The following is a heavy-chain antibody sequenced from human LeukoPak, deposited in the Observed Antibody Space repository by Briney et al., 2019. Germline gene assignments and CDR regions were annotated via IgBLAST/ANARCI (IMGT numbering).Heavy chain of an antibody. V-gene: IGHV3-30-3*01. CDR1: GFTFSSYA. J-gene: IGHJ6*02. CDR3: ARDVLLYGGNSEGYYYGMDV. Sequence: GRSLRLSCAASGFTFSSYAMHWVRQAPGKGLEWVAVISYDGSNKYYADSVKGRFTISRDNSKNTLYLQMNSLRAEDTAVYYCARDVLLYGGNSEGYYYGMDVWGQGTTVTVSS. CDR2: ISYDGSNK. D-gene: IGHD4-23*01.